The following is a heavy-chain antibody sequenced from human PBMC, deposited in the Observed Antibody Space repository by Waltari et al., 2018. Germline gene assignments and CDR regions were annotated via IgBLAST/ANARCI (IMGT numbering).Heavy chain of an antibody. V-gene: IGHV4-4*07. J-gene: IGHJ5*02. D-gene: IGHD5-18*01. CDR2: TYTSGST. CDR3: ARGLAGYSYGSNWFDP. Sequence: QVQLQESGPGLVKPSETLSLTCTVSGGSMSTYYWSWIRQPAGKGLEWIGRTYTSGSTNYNSSLKRRVTISVGTAKNQFSLKLSSVTAADTAVYYCARGLAGYSYGSNWFDPWGQGTLVTVSS. CDR1: GGSMSTYY.